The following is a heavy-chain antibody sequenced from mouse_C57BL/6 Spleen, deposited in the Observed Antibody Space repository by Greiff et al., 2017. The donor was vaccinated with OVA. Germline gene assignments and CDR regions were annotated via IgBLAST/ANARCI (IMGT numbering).Heavy chain of an antibody. CDR1: GYTFTSYT. J-gene: IGHJ4*01. Sequence: QVQLQQSGAELARPGASVKMSCKASGYTFTSYTMHWVKQRPGQGLEWIGYINPSSGYTKYNQKFKDKATLTADKSSSTAYMQLSSLTSEDSAVYYCARSYYGNYYYYAMDYWGQGTSVTVSS. V-gene: IGHV1-4*01. CDR3: ARSYYGNYYYYAMDY. D-gene: IGHD2-1*01. CDR2: INPSSGYT.